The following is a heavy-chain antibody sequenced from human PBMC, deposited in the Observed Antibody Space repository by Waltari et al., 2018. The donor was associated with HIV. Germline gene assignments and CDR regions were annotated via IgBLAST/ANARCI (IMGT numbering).Heavy chain of an antibody. V-gene: IGHV1-69*01. Sequence: QVSPVATGAEEKKPGASVHVSCQASGGTFTTYATSWLRQAPGQRLEWMGGIIPAVRTANYAQKFQGRVTITADESTSTVYMEVSSLRSDDTAVNYCAIDDASGYVWGSYRPLFEDWGQGTLVTVSS. CDR2: IIPAVRTA. J-gene: IGHJ4*02. D-gene: IGHD3-16*02. CDR1: GGTFTTYA. CDR3: AIDDASGYVWGSYRPLFED.